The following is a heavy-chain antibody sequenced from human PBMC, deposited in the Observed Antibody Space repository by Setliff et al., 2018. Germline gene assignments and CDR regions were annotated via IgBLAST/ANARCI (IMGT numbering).Heavy chain of an antibody. D-gene: IGHD6-19*01. Sequence: LSLTCAVYGGSFSGYYWSWIRQPPGKGLEWIGEINHSGSTNYNPSLKSRVTISVDTSKNQFSLKLSSVTAADTAVYYCARVSQYSSGWYYYYYGMDVWGQGTTVTVSS. CDR2: INHSGST. J-gene: IGHJ6*02. V-gene: IGHV4-34*01. CDR1: GGSFSGYY. CDR3: ARVSQYSSGWYYYYYGMDV.